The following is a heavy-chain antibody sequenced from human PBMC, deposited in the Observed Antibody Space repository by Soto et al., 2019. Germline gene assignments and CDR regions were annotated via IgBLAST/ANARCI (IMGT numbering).Heavy chain of an antibody. J-gene: IGHJ5*01. CDR2: INPNSGDT. CDR3: ARPFCGSGSCHNWLDL. V-gene: IGHV1-2*02. Sequence: ASVKVCCKASGYIFTGHYMNWVRQAPGQGLEYMGWINPNSGDTNYAQKFQGRVTITTDTSITTAYMELSRLTSDDTAVYYCARPFCGSGSCHNWLDLWGQGTQVTVSS. CDR1: GYIFTGHY. D-gene: IGHD2-15*01.